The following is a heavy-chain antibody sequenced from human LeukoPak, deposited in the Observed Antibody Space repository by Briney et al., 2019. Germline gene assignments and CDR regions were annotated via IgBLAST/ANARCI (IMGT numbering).Heavy chain of an antibody. V-gene: IGHV4-34*01. J-gene: IGHJ4*02. D-gene: IGHD6-13*01. CDR1: GGSFSGYY. CDR2: INHSGST. CDR3: ARSLPARIAAAGNFIDY. Sequence: WETLSLTCAVYGGSFSGYYWSWVRQPPGKGLEWMGEINHSGSTNYNPSLTSRVTISVDTSKTQFSLKLSSVTAADTAVYYCARSLPARIAAAGNFIDYWGQGTLVTVSS.